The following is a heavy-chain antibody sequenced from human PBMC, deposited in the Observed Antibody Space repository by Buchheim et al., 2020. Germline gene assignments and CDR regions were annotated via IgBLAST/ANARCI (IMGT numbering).Heavy chain of an antibody. Sequence: QVQLQQLCPGLLKPSQTLSLTCAISGDSVSSKSAAWNWTRQSPSRGLEWLGRTYYRSKWSSEYAVSVKGRISVIADTSRNQFSLQLTSVTPDDTGVYYCKRDPPVGRLDPWRQGT. CDR2: TYYRSKWSS. CDR1: GDSVSSKSAA. D-gene: IGHD1-26*01. J-gene: IGHJ5*02. V-gene: IGHV6-1*01. CDR3: KRDPPVGRLDP.